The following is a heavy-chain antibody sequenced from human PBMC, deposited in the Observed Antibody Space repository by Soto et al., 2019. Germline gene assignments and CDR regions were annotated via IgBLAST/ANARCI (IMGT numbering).Heavy chain of an antibody. D-gene: IGHD2-21*01. J-gene: IGHJ4*02. CDR2: ISSSSSTI. Sequence: GGSLRLSCAASGFTFSSYSMNWVRQAPGKGLEWVSYISSSSSTIYYADSVKGRFTISRDNAKNSLYLQMNSLRAEDTAVYYCARVAYCGGDCATSASLGYWGQGTLVTVSS. CDR3: ARVAYCGGDCATSASLGY. V-gene: IGHV3-48*01. CDR1: GFTFSSYS.